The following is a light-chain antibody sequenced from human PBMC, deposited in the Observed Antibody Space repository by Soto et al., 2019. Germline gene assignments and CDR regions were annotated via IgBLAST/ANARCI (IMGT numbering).Light chain of an antibody. J-gene: IGKJ1*01. V-gene: IGKV1-5*03. CDR1: QTISSW. CDR3: QQYMSYS. Sequence: DIQMTQSPSTLSGSVGDRVTITCRASQTISSWLAWYQQKPGKAPKLLIYKASTLKSGVPSRFSGSGSGTEFTLTISSLQPGDFATYYCQQYMSYSFGQGTKVDIK. CDR2: KAS.